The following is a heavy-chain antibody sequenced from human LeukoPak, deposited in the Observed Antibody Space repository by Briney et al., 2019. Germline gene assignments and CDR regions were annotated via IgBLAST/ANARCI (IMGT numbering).Heavy chain of an antibody. D-gene: IGHD3-22*01. CDR3: ARREDYYDSSGPNIYYGMDV. Sequence: GASVKVSCKASGGTFSSYGISWVRQAPGQGLEWMGGIIPIFGTANYAQKFQGRVTITADESTSTAYMELSSLRSEDTAVYYCARREDYYDSSGPNIYYGMDVWGQGTTVTVSS. CDR1: GGTFSSYG. V-gene: IGHV1-69*13. J-gene: IGHJ6*02. CDR2: IIPIFGTA.